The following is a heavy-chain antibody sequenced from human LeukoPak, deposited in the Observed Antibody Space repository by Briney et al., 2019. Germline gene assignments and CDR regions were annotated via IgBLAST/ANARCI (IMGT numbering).Heavy chain of an antibody. J-gene: IGHJ4*02. D-gene: IGHD3-22*01. Sequence: ETLSLTCGVSGGPVSGYYWSWLRQSPGKGLEWVGRIKSKTDGGTTDYAAPVKGRFTISRDDSKNTLYLQMNSLKTEDTAVYYCSTTYYYDSSEGYWGQGTLVTVSS. CDR2: IKSKTDGGTT. CDR3: STTYYYDSSEGY. CDR1: GGPVSGYY. V-gene: IGHV3-15*07.